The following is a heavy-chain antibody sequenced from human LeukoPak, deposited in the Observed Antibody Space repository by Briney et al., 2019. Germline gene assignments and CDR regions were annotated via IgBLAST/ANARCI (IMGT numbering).Heavy chain of an antibody. CDR3: AKDQKRYYYDSSGPH. CDR2: ISVSGNT. CDR1: GFTLSSYA. J-gene: IGHJ4*02. Sequence: GGSLRLSCAASGFTLSSYAMSWVRQGPGKGLEWVSAISVSGNTYHADSVKGRFTISRDSYKNTLYLQMNSLRAEDTAVYYCAKDQKRYYYDSSGPHWGQGTLVTVSS. D-gene: IGHD3-22*01. V-gene: IGHV3-23*01.